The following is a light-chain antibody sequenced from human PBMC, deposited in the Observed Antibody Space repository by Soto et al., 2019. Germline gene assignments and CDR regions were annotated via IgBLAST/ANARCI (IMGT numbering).Light chain of an antibody. V-gene: IGKV1-12*01. Sequence: DIQMTQSPSSVSASVGDRVTITCRASQDMSTWLAWYQRKSGQAPRLLIYDASTLQIGVPLRFSVSGSGTDFTLTISSLQPEDIATYYCQQANGIPPYTFGQGTKVE. J-gene: IGKJ2*01. CDR3: QQANGIPPYT. CDR2: DAS. CDR1: QDMSTW.